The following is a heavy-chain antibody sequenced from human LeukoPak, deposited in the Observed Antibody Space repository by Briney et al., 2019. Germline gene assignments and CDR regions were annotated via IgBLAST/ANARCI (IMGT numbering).Heavy chain of an antibody. J-gene: IGHJ3*02. D-gene: IGHD4-11*01. V-gene: IGHV3-13*04. CDR2: IGVGGDT. Sequence: GGSLRHSCAASGFTFSNYDMHWVRQATGKGLEDVSAIGVGGDTYYSGSVKGRFTISRENAENSLYLQMNNLRVEDTAVYYCARVHLYRSDSDYNDAFDIWGQGTMVTASS. CDR1: GFTFSNYD. CDR3: ARVHLYRSDSDYNDAFDI.